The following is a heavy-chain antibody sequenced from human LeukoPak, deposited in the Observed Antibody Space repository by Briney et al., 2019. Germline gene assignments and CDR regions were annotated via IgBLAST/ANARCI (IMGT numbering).Heavy chain of an antibody. J-gene: IGHJ4*02. CDR1: GFTFSSSG. V-gene: IGHV3-30*18. Sequence: AGGSLRLSCAASGFTFSSSGMHWVRQAPGKGPEWVAVISYDGSNKYYADSVKGRFTFSRDNSKNTLYLQMNSLRAEDTAVYYCAKEYCSNSVCHSLDYWGQGTLVTVSS. CDR3: AKEYCSNSVCHSLDY. D-gene: IGHD2-8*01. CDR2: ISYDGSNK.